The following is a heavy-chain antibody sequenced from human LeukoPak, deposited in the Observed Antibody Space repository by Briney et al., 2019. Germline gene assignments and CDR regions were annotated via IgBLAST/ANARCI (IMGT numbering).Heavy chain of an antibody. V-gene: IGHV4-59*01. CDR2: IYYSGST. J-gene: IGHJ6*03. CDR1: GGSISSYY. D-gene: IGHD2-21*01. CDR3: ARRIPLTGYYYYMDV. Sequence: PSETLSLTCTVSGGSISSYYWSWIRQPPGKGLEWIGYIYYSGSTSYNPSLKSRVTISVDTSKNQFSLKLSSVTAADTALYYCARRIPLTGYYYYMDVWGKGDTVTVSS.